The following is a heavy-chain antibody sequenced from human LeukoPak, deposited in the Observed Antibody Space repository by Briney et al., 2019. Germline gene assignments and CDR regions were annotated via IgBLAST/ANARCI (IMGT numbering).Heavy chain of an antibody. CDR3: ARGGAGTSYKSDDRFDP. CDR1: GYTFTSYD. CDR2: MNPNTGNR. V-gene: IGHV1-8*01. J-gene: IGHJ5*02. D-gene: IGHD3-10*01. Sequence: WASVKVSCKASGYTFTSYDIHWVRQATGQGLEWMGWMNPNTGNRGYAQKFQGRAIMTRDTSGSTAYMELSSLRSDDTAVYYCARGGAGTSYKSDDRFDPWGQGTLVTVSS.